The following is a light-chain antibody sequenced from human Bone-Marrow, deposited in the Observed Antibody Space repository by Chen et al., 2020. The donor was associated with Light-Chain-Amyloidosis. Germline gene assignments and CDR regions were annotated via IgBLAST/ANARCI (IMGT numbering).Light chain of an antibody. CDR2: EVT. J-gene: IGLJ1*01. CDR3: SSYTITSTLV. V-gene: IGLV2-14*01. Sequence: QSALTQPASVSGSPGQSITISCTGTSSDVGGDNHVSWYPQHPDQAPKLMIYEVTNRPSWVPDRFAGSKSDKTSSLTISGRQTEDEADYFCSSYTITSTLVFGSGTRVTVL. CDR1: SSDVGGDNH.